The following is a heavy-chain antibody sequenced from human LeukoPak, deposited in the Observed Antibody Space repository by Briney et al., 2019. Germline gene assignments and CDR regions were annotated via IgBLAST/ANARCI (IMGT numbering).Heavy chain of an antibody. CDR1: GGSISGGGYY. D-gene: IGHD3-22*01. Sequence: PSETLSLTCTISGGSISGGGYYWSWIRQPAGKGLEWIGEINHSGSTNYNPSLKSRVTISVDTSKNHFSLKLSSVTAADTAVYYCARLSRYYYDSSGLSPYYFMDVWGKGTTVTISS. CDR2: INHSGST. CDR3: ARLSRYYYDSSGLSPYYFMDV. V-gene: IGHV4-61*10. J-gene: IGHJ6*03.